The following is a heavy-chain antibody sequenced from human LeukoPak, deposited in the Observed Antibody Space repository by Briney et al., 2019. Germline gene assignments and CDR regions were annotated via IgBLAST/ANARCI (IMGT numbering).Heavy chain of an antibody. CDR2: IPYDGSNK. CDR1: GFTFSSYA. CDR3: TRHSSGYPEGGYFDY. D-gene: IGHD3-22*01. V-gene: IGHV3-30-3*01. Sequence: GGSLRLSCAASGFTFSSYAMHWVRRAPGKGLEWVAVIPYDGSNKYYADSVKGRFTISRDNSKNTLYLQMNSLRAEDTAVYYSTRHSSGYPEGGYFDYWGQGTLVTVSS. J-gene: IGHJ4*02.